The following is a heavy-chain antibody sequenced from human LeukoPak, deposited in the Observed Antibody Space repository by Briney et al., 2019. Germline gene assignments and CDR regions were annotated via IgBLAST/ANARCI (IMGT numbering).Heavy chain of an antibody. V-gene: IGHV4-34*01. CDR1: GGSFSGYY. D-gene: IGHD1-14*01. CDR3: ARPHREWSYWYFDL. Sequence: SETLSLTCAVYGGSFSGYYWSWIRQPPGKGLEWIGEINHSGSTNYNPSLKSRVTISVDTSKNQFSLKLSSVTAADTAVYYCARPHREWSYWYFDLWGRGTLVTVSS. J-gene: IGHJ2*01. CDR2: INHSGST.